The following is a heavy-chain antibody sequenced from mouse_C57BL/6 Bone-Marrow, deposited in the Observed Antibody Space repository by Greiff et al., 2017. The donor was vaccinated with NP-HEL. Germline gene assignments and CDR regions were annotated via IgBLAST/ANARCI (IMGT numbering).Heavy chain of an antibody. J-gene: IGHJ1*03. V-gene: IGHV15-2*01. CDR1: DSEVFPIAY. Sequence: VQLQQSGSELRSPGSSVKLSCKDFDSEVFPIAYMSWVRQKPGHGFEWIGGILPSIGRTIYGEKFEDKATLDADTLSNTAYLELNSLTSEDSAIYYCARRAFRDYGSSYWYFDVWGTGTTVTVAS. D-gene: IGHD1-1*01. CDR3: ARRAFRDYGSSYWYFDV. CDR2: ILPSIGRT.